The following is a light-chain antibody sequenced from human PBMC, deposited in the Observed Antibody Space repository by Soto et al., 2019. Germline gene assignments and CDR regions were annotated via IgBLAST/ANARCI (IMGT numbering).Light chain of an antibody. V-gene: IGLV2-8*01. J-gene: IGLJ1*01. CDR1: SSDVGTYDY. CDR2: GVT. Sequence: QSVLTQPPSASGSPGQSVTFPCTGTSSDVGTYDYVSWCQQYPGRAPKLLIYGVTRRPSGVPDRFSGSKSGNTAALTVSGLQAEDEAYYYCSSYAGRSMYVFGTGTKVTVL. CDR3: SSYAGRSMYV.